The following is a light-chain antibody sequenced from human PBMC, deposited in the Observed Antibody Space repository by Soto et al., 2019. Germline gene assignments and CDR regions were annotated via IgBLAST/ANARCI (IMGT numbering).Light chain of an antibody. CDR1: QSISNW. CDR3: QQYNSYS. CDR2: HAS. V-gene: IGKV1-5*01. J-gene: IGKJ1*01. Sequence: DIQMTQSPSTLPASVGGIVAMTFLASQSISNWLAWYHQKPGTAPKVLIYHASNLQSGVPSRFSGSGSGTEFTLTLSSLKPDDFATYYCQQYNSYSFGQGTKVDIK.